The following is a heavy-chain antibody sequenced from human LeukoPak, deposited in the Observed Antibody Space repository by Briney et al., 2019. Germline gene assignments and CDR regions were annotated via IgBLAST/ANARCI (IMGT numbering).Heavy chain of an antibody. V-gene: IGHV3-48*03. D-gene: IGHD5-18*01. CDR3: SKAGDTNYYRYGDY. Sequence: PGGSLRLSCAASGFTFSSYEMNWVRQAPGKGLEWVSYISSSGSTIYYAGSVKGRFTISRDNAKNSLYLQMNSLRAEDTALYYCSKAGDTNYYRYGDYWGQGTLITVSS. J-gene: IGHJ4*02. CDR1: GFTFSSYE. CDR2: ISSSGSTI.